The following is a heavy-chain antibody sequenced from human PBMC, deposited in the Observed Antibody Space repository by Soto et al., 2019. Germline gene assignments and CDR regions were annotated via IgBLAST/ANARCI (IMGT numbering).Heavy chain of an antibody. J-gene: IGHJ6*01. V-gene: IGHV3-30*18. D-gene: IGHD6-19*01. CDR2: ISYDGRNK. CDR1: GCTFSSYG. CDR3: VKEGNSGWPHFDDMQV. Sequence: PVGSLRLSCVASGCTFSSYGLHCARRSPGKGLEWVAVISYDGRNKYYADAVKGRFTISRDNSKNTLYLQMSSLRAEDTAVYYCVKEGNSGWPHFDDMQVLGQGTTHKVSS.